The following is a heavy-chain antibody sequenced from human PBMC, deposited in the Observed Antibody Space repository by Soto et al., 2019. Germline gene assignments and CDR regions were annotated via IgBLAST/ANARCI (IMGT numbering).Heavy chain of an antibody. V-gene: IGHV4-4*02. CDR2: IYYSGGT. J-gene: IGHJ4*02. D-gene: IGHD6-19*01. CDR1: GDSIKSNYC. CDR3: ARDTGWGLGY. Sequence: QVQLQESGPGLVRPSGTLSLTCAVSGDSIKSNYCWTWVRQPPGKGLEWIAEIYYSGGTSYNPSLKSRVTISMDKSKNQFSLNLTSVTAADTAMYYCARDTGWGLGYWGQGTLVTVSS.